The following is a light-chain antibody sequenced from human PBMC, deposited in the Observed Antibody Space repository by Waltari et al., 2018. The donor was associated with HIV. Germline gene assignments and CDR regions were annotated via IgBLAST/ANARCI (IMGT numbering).Light chain of an antibody. J-gene: IGLJ1*01. CDR3: QSADSSGTYLYV. V-gene: IGLV3-25*03. CDR2: KDS. CDR1: ALPNQY. Sequence: SYELTQPPSVSVSPGQTARITCSGDALPNQYAYWYQQKPGQAPVQVIYKDSERPSGIPDRFSGPSAGTTVTLTISGVNADDEADYFCQSADSSGTYLYVFGTGTKVTVL.